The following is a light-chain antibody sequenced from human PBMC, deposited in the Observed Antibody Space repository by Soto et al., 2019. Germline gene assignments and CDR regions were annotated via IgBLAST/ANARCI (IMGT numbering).Light chain of an antibody. Sequence: DIVMTQSPDSLAVSLGERASFNCKSSQSILDRSKNKYYLAWYQQKSGQPPKLLIYWASLRESGVPDRFTGSGAGTDFTLTISSLQPEDVAVDYCQQYFTSPWTFGQGTKVEI. J-gene: IGKJ1*01. CDR3: QQYFTSPWT. CDR1: QSILDRSKNKYY. V-gene: IGKV4-1*01. CDR2: WAS.